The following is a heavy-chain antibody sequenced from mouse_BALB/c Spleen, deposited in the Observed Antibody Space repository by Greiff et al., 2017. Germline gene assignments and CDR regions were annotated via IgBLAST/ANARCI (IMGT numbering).Heavy chain of an antibody. J-gene: IGHJ4*01. CDR1: GFTFSSFG. CDR2: ISSGSSTI. V-gene: IGHV5-17*02. CDR3: ARLGSSGYDAMDY. D-gene: IGHD3-1*01. Sequence: EVHLVESGGGLVQPGGSRKLSCAASGFTFSSFGMHWVRQAPEKGLEWVAYISSGSSTIYYADTVKGRFTISRDNPKNTLFLQMTSLRSEDTAMYYCARLGSSGYDAMDYWGQGTSVTVSS.